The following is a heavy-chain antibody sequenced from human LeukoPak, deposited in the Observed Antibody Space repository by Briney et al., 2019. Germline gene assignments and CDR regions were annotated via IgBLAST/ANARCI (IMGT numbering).Heavy chain of an antibody. CDR1: GFTFSSYA. Sequence: GGSLRLSCAASGFTFSSYAMSWVRQAPGKGLEWVSVIYSGGSTYYADSVKGRFTISRDNSKNTLYLQMNSLRAEDTAVYYCARDPDDSSGSGTYWGQGALVTVSS. J-gene: IGHJ4*02. D-gene: IGHD3-22*01. CDR3: ARDPDDSSGSGTY. V-gene: IGHV3-66*01. CDR2: IYSGGST.